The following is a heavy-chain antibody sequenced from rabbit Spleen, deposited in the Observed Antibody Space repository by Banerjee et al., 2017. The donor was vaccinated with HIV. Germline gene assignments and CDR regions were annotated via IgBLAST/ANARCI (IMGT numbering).Heavy chain of an antibody. D-gene: IGHD4-2*01. Sequence: QEQLVESGGGLVKPEGSLKLSCTASGFSFSNKAVMCWVRQAPGKGLEWIACINAVTGKAVYASWAKGRFTFSKTSSTTMTLQMTSLTAADTATYFCARDAAGREDFNLWGPGTLVTVS. CDR3: ARDAAGREDFNL. V-gene: IGHV1S45*01. CDR2: INAVTGKA. J-gene: IGHJ4*01. CDR1: GFSFSNKAV.